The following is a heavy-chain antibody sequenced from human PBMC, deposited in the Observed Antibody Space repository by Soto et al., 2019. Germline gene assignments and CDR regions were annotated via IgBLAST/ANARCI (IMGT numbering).Heavy chain of an antibody. D-gene: IGHD5-12*01. CDR3: AKGDNLGPKTGYAFDP. Sequence: SQTLSLTCAISGDSVFNNTASWNWIRQSPSRGLEWLGRTYFRSKWYNDYAVSVKSRIIINPDTSNNQFSLQLNSVTPEDTAVYFCAKGDNLGPKTGYAFDPWGQGIMVTVSS. CDR1: GDSVFNNTAS. V-gene: IGHV6-1*01. CDR2: TYFRSKWYN. J-gene: IGHJ5*02.